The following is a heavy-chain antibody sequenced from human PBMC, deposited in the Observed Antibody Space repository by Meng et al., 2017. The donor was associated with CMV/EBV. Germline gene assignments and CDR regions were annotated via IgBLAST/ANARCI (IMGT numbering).Heavy chain of an antibody. CDR2: IYTSGST. CDR1: GGSISSSY. Sequence: GQRQQSGPGLLTPSETLSLTCTVSGGSISSSYWSWIRQPAGKGLEWIGRIYTSGSTNYNSSLKSRVTMSVDTSKNQFSLKLSSVTAADTAVYYCAREMPIAAAGCFDYWGQGTLVTVSS. V-gene: IGHV4-4*07. D-gene: IGHD6-13*01. CDR3: AREMPIAAAGCFDY. J-gene: IGHJ4*02.